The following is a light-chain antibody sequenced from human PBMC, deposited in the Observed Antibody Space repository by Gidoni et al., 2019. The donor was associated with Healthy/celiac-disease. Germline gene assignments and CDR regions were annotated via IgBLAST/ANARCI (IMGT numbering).Light chain of an antibody. CDR3: QQYYSTLWT. CDR2: WAS. V-gene: IGKV4-1*01. CDR1: QSVLYSSNNKNY. Sequence: DIVTTQPPDSLAVSLGERATINCKSSQSVLYSSNNKNYLAWYQQKPGQPPKLLIYWASTRESGVPDRFSGSGSGTDFTLTISSLQAEDVAVYYCQQYYSTLWTFGQGTKVEIK. J-gene: IGKJ1*01.